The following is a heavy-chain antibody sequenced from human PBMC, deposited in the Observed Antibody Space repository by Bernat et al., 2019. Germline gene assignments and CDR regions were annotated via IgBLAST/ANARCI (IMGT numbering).Heavy chain of an antibody. CDR2: ISSSSSYI. D-gene: IGHD6-19*01. J-gene: IGHJ4*02. V-gene: IGHV3-21*01. CDR1: GFTFSSYS. Sequence: VQLVESGGGVVQPGRSLRLSCAASGFTFSSYSMNWVRQAPGKGLEWVSSISSSSSYIYYADSVKGRFTISRDNAKNSLYLQMNSLRAEDTAVYYCARAIAVAGWDYWGQGTLVTVSS. CDR3: ARAIAVAGWDY.